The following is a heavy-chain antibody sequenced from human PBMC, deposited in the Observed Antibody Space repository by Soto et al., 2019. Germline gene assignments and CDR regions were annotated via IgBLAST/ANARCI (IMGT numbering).Heavy chain of an antibody. CDR3: ARDRGIGGYCRGGSCYRGAFDI. J-gene: IGHJ3*02. V-gene: IGHV1-69*08. CDR2: IIPILGIA. CDR1: GGTFSSYT. Sequence: QVQLVQSGAEVKKPGSSVKVSCKASGGTFSSYTISWVRQAPGQGLEWMGRIIPILGIANYAQKFQGRVTITADKSTSTAYMELSSLRSEDTAVYYCARDRGIGGYCRGGSCYRGAFDIWGQGTMVTVSS. D-gene: IGHD2-15*01.